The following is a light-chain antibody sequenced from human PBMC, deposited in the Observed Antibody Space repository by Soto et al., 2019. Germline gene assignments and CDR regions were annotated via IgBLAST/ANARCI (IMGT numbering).Light chain of an antibody. CDR2: GAS. CDR3: QLRAA. Sequence: EIVLTQSPGTLSLSPGERATLSCRASQSVSSSYLAWYQQKPGQAPRLLIYGASSRATGIPDRFSGSGSGTDFTLTISRLEPDDFAVYYCQLRAAFGQGTKLEIK. CDR1: QSVSSSY. V-gene: IGKV3-20*01. J-gene: IGKJ2*01.